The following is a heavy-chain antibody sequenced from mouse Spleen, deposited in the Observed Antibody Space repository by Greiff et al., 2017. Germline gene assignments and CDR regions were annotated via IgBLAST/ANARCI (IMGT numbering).Heavy chain of an antibody. Sequence: EVQLVESGGGLVKPGGSLKLSCAASGFTFSDYGMHWVRQAPEKGLEWVAYISSGSSTIYYADTVKGRFTISRDNAKNTLFLQMTSLRSEDTAMYYCARGPTTVVATGVADVWGTGTTVTVSS. V-gene: IGHV5-17*01. CDR1: GFTFSDYG. CDR3: ARGPTTVVATGVADV. J-gene: IGHJ1*03. D-gene: IGHD1-1*01. CDR2: ISSGSSTI.